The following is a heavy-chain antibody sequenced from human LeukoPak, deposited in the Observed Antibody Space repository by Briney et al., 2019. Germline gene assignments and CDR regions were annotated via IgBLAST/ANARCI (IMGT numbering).Heavy chain of an antibody. CDR2: VYPGDSDT. CDR1: GYSFTSYW. Sequence: GESLQISCKGSGYSFTSYWIGWVRQMPGKGLEWMGIVYPGDSDTRYSPSFQGQVTISADKSISTAYLQWSSLKASDTAMYYCARQARQVVPAAIRENWFDPWGQGTLVTVSS. V-gene: IGHV5-51*01. D-gene: IGHD2-2*02. J-gene: IGHJ5*02. CDR3: ARQARQVVPAAIRENWFDP.